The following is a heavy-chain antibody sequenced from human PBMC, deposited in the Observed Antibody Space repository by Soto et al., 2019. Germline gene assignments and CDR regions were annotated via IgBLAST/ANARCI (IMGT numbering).Heavy chain of an antibody. CDR2: ISRSSTYF. CDR3: VRDISGPAERNWFDP. V-gene: IGHV3-21*03. J-gene: IGHJ5*02. Sequence: PAGSLRLSCVSSGMTVAAYNINWVRQAPGKGLEWVSTISRSSTYFYYAGSVKGRFTVSRDDAKNSLFLHMGGLTTDDTGVYFCVRDISGPAERNWFDPWGQGTLVTVSS. D-gene: IGHD6-19*01. CDR1: GMTVAAYN.